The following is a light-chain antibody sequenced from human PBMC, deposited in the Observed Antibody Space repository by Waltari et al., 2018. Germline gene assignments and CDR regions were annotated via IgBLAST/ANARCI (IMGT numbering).Light chain of an antibody. CDR1: QSVLYSSNNKNY. CDR2: WAS. CDR3: QQYYNTPGT. Sequence: DIVMTQSPDFLAVSLGERSTINCKSSQSVLYSSNNKNYLAWYQQKPGQPPKLLIYWASTRESGVPDRFSGSGSGTDFTLTISSLQAEDVAVYYCQQYYNTPGTFGQGTKVEIK. V-gene: IGKV4-1*01. J-gene: IGKJ1*01.